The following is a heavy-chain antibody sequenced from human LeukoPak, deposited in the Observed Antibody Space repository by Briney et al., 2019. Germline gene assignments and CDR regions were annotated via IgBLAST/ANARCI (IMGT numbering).Heavy chain of an antibody. Sequence: SEILSLTCTVSGGSISSSNYYWGWIRQPPGKGLEWIGSIYYSGSTYYNPSLKSRVTISVDTSKNQFSLKLSSVTATDTAVYYCARRASGGGYFDYWGQGTLVTVSS. CDR3: ARRASGGGYFDY. CDR2: IYYSGST. J-gene: IGHJ4*02. D-gene: IGHD6-13*01. V-gene: IGHV4-39*01. CDR1: GGSISSSNYY.